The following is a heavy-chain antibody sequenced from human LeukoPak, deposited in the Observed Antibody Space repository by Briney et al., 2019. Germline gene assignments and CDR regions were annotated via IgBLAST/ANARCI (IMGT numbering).Heavy chain of an antibody. CDR3: AKDVRMVTPGYFDY. J-gene: IGHJ4*02. V-gene: IGHV3-30*18. CDR1: GFTFSSYG. Sequence: GGSLRLSCAASGFTFSSYGMHWVRHAPGKGLEWVAVISYDGSNKYYPDSVKGRFTISRDKSKNTLYLQMNSLRAEDTAVYYCAKDVRMVTPGYFDYWGQGTLVTVSS. D-gene: IGHD4-23*01. CDR2: ISYDGSNK.